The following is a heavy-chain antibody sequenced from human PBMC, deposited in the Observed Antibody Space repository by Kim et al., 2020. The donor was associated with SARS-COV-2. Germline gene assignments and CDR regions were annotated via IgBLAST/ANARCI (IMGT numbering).Heavy chain of an antibody. Sequence: SETLSLTCAVYGGSFSGYYWSWIRQPPGKGLEWIGEINHSGITNYNPSLKSRVTISVDTSKNQFSLKLSSVTAADTAVYYCARTPYGSGSSYFQHWGQGTLVTVSS. J-gene: IGHJ1*01. V-gene: IGHV4-34*01. CDR2: INHSGIT. CDR3: ARTPYGSGSSYFQH. D-gene: IGHD3-10*01. CDR1: GGSFSGYY.